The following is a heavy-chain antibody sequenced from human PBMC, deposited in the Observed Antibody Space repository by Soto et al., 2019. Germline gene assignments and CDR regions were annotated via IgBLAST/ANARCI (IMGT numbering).Heavy chain of an antibody. V-gene: IGHV1-2*04. CDR3: ARGGREITIFGVVDLRFDY. Sequence: QVQLVQSGAEVKKPGASVKVSCKASGYTFTGYYMHWVRQAPGQGLEWMGWINPNSGGTNYAQKFQGWVTMTRDTSISTAYMELSRLRSDDTAVYYCARGGREITIFGVVDLRFDYWGQGTLVTVSS. CDR2: INPNSGGT. J-gene: IGHJ4*02. CDR1: GYTFTGYY. D-gene: IGHD3-3*01.